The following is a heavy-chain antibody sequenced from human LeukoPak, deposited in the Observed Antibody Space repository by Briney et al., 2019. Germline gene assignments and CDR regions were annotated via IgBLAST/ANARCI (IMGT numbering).Heavy chain of an antibody. V-gene: IGHV3-7*01. CDR3: ARDPVEWELLLDY. Sequence: GGSLRLSCAASGFTFSSYWMSWVRQAPGTGLEWVANIKQDGSEKYYADSAKGRFTISRDNARNSVYLQMNSLRVEDTAVYYCARDPVEWELLLDYWGQGTLVTVSS. D-gene: IGHD1-26*01. CDR1: GFTFSSYW. CDR2: IKQDGSEK. J-gene: IGHJ4*02.